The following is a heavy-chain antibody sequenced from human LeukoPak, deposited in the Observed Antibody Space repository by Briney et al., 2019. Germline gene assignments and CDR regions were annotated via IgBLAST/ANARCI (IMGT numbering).Heavy chain of an antibody. CDR3: ASQKGWGYRNLGQSDY. V-gene: IGHV3-11*01. Sequence: GGSLRLSCAASGFTFSDYYMSWIRQAPGKGLEWVSYISSSGSTIYYADSVKGRFTISRDNAKNSLYLQMNSLRAEDTAVYYCASQKGWGYRNLGQSDYWGQGTLVTVSS. CDR1: GFTFSDYY. J-gene: IGHJ4*02. CDR2: ISSSGSTI. D-gene: IGHD5-18*01.